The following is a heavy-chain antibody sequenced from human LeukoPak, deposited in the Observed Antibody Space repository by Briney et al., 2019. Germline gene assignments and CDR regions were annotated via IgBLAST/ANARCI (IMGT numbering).Heavy chain of an antibody. V-gene: IGHV3-21*01. CDR2: IISSRSYL. Sequence: GGSLSLSCAASGLTFSSYSMNWVRQAPGRVMEWVSSIISSRSYLFYTDSVEGRFTISRDNDKNSLYLQMNSLRAEDTAVYYCAIGSYYYDSSGYYSPFDYWGQGTLVTVSS. D-gene: IGHD3-22*01. CDR1: GLTFSSYS. CDR3: AIGSYYYDSSGYYSPFDY. J-gene: IGHJ4*02.